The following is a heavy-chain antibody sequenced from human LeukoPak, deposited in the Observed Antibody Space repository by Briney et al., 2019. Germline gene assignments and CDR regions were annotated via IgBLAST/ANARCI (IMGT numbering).Heavy chain of an antibody. CDR2: FDPEDGET. J-gene: IGHJ6*02. D-gene: IGHD6-13*01. CDR3: ATVGSSTPSYYDYGMDV. V-gene: IGHV1-24*01. CDR1: GYTLTELS. Sequence: ASVKVSCKVSGYTLTELSMHWVRQAPGKGLEWMGGFDPEDGETIYAQKFQGRVTMTEDTSTDTAYMELSSLRSEDTAVYYCATVGSSTPSYYDYGMDVWGQGTTVTVSS.